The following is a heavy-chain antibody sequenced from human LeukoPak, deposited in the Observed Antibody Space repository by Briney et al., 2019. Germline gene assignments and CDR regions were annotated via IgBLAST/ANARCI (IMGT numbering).Heavy chain of an antibody. CDR3: ADQGGRVVVVYTTPRGY. D-gene: IGHD3-22*01. CDR2: ISGSGGST. Sequence: GGSLRLSCAASGFTFSSYDMSWVRQAPGKGLEWVSAISGSGGSTYYADSVKGRFTISRDNSKNPLYLQMNSLSAEDTAVYYCADQGGRVVVVYTTPRGYCGHGNLVTVSS. V-gene: IGHV3-23*01. CDR1: GFTFSSYD. J-gene: IGHJ4*01.